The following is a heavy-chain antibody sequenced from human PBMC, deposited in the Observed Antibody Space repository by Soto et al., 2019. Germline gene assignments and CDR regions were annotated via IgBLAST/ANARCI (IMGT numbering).Heavy chain of an antibody. J-gene: IGHJ4*02. CDR3: AKPPVVTSDYFDE. Sequence: QVQLVESGGGVVQPGRSLRLSCAASGFTFSSDCMNWVRQAPGKGLEWVAVISYDGSKKYYADSVKGRFTISRDNSKNTLHLQTNSLRAEDTAGYYCAKPPVVTSDYFDEGGQGTLVTVSS. CDR1: GFTFSSDC. D-gene: IGHD2-21*02. V-gene: IGHV3-30*18. CDR2: ISYDGSKK.